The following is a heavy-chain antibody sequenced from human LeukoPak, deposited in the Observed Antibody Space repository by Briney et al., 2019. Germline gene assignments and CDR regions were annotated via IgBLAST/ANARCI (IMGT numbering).Heavy chain of an antibody. J-gene: IGHJ4*02. CDR3: ARDKGDYSAYYFDY. V-gene: IGHV1-2*02. CDR1: GYTFTGYY. D-gene: IGHD3-22*01. Sequence: ASVKVSCKASGYTFTGYYMHWVRQAPGQGLEWMGWINPNSGGTNYAQKFQGRVTMTRDTSISTAYMELSRLRSDDTAVYYCARDKGDYSAYYFDYWGQGTLVTVSS. CDR2: INPNSGGT.